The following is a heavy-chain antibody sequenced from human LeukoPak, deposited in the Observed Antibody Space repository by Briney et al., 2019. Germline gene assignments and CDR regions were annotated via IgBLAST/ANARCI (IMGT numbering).Heavy chain of an antibody. V-gene: IGHV3-23*01. D-gene: IGHD3-22*01. CDR3: AKRGFGIRVILGGFHKEAYYFDS. CDR1: GIILSNYA. Sequence: PGGSLRLSCAVSGIILSNYAMSWVRQAPGKGLEWVAGISGSGGGTNYADSVKGRFTISRDNPKNTLYLQMNNLRADDTAVYFCAKRGFGIRVILGGFHKEAYYFDSWGQGALVTVSS. CDR2: ISGSGGGT. J-gene: IGHJ4*02.